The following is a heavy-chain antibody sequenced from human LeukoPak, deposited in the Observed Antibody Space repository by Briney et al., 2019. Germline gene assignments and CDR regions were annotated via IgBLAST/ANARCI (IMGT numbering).Heavy chain of an antibody. Sequence: SVKVSCKASGYTFTTYGISWVRQAPGKGLEWMGGFDPEDGETIYAQKFQGRVTMTEDTSTDTAYMELSSLRSEDTAVYYCATADFWSGYYYFGVYWGQGTLVTVSS. D-gene: IGHD3-3*01. CDR2: FDPEDGET. J-gene: IGHJ4*02. CDR1: GYTFTTYG. CDR3: ATADFWSGYYYFGVY. V-gene: IGHV1-24*01.